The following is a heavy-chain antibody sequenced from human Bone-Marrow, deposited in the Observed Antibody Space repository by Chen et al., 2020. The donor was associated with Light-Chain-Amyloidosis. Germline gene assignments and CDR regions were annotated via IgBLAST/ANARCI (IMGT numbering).Heavy chain of an antibody. V-gene: IGHV4-34*01. CDR3: ARYEPHFSDSIISGYTA. Sequence: QVELQQWGAGLLKPSETLSLTCGIHNGAFGDDYWTWIRQPPGKGLQWIAEINHSGSANYNSSLKSLTTISVDKSKNQFSLIMISVTAADTAVYYCARYEPHFSDSIISGYTAWGQGTSVTVSS. CDR2: INHSGSA. CDR1: NGAFGDDY. D-gene: IGHD5-12*01. J-gene: IGHJ5*02.